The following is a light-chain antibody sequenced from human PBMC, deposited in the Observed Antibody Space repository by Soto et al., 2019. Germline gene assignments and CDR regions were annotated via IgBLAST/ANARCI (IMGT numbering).Light chain of an antibody. Sequence: EIVLTQSPGTLSLSPGERATLSCRASQSVSSSHLAWYQQKPGQAPRLLIYSASNRATGIPARFSGSGSGTDFTLTISSLEPEDFAVYYCQQRSNWPRTFGPGTKVDIK. CDR3: QQRSNWPRT. V-gene: IGKV3D-20*02. CDR2: SAS. CDR1: QSVSSSH. J-gene: IGKJ3*01.